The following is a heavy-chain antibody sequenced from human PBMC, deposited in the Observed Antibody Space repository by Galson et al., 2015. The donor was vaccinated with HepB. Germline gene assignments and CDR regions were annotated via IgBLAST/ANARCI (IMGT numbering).Heavy chain of an antibody. CDR3: ARRNGNDWFDP. D-gene: IGHD5-24*01. CDR1: GYNFNRYA. J-gene: IGHJ5*02. CDR2: INTDTGNP. Sequence: SVKVSCKASGYNFNRYAINWVRQAPGQGLEWMGLINTDTGNPKYAQAFTGRFVFSLDTSVSTAYLQINSLKSEDTAVYYCARRNGNDWFDPWGQGTLVTVSS. V-gene: IGHV7-4-1*02.